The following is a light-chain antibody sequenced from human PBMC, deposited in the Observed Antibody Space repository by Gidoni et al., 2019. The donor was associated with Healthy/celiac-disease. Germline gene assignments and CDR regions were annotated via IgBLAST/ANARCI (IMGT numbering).Light chain of an antibody. J-gene: IGLJ3*02. CDR3: QSYDSSRSGSRV. V-gene: IGLV1-40*01. CDR1: SSNIGDGYD. CDR2: GNS. Sequence: QSVLTQPPSVSGAPRQRVTISCTGSSSNIGDGYDVHWYQQLPGTAPKLLIFGNSNRPSGVPDRFSGYNSGTSASLAITGLQAEDEADYYCQSYDSSRSGSRVFGGGTKLTVL.